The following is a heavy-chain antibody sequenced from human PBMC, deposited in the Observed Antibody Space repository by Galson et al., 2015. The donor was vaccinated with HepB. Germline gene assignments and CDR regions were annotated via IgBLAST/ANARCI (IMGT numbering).Heavy chain of an antibody. D-gene: IGHD3-9*01. Sequence: SLRLSCAASGFTFSSYGMHWVRQAPGKGLEWVAVIPNGGGNKYYADPVKGRFTISRDNSKNTLYLQMNSLRAEDTAVYYCAKDGGYFDWLHFDYWGQGTLVTVSS. V-gene: IGHV3-30*18. CDR3: AKDGGYFDWLHFDY. J-gene: IGHJ4*02. CDR2: IPNGGGNK. CDR1: GFTFSSYG.